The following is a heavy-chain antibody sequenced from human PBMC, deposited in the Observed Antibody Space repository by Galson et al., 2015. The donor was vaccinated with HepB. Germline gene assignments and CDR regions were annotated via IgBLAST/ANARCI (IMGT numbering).Heavy chain of an antibody. CDR1: GFTVSGTY. Sequence: SLRFSCAASGFTVSGTYMIWVRQAPGKGLECVSLIESGDKKYYIDSVKGRFTISRDHSLNTMSLQLNSLRAEDSGVYYCAVSGTPGGFDFWGQGTMVTVSS. V-gene: IGHV3-66*01. D-gene: IGHD1-14*01. CDR2: IESGDKK. CDR3: AVSGTPGGFDF. J-gene: IGHJ3*01.